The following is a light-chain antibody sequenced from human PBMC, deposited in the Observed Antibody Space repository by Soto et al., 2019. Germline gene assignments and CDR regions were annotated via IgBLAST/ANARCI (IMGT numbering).Light chain of an antibody. Sequence: EIVLTQSPATLSLSPGERATLSCRASQRVSSYLAWYQQKPGQAPRLLIYDASNRATGIPARFSGSGSGTDFTLTISSLEPEDFVVYYCQQRSNWPITFGQGTRLEIQ. CDR3: QQRSNWPIT. J-gene: IGKJ5*01. CDR1: QRVSSY. V-gene: IGKV3-11*01. CDR2: DAS.